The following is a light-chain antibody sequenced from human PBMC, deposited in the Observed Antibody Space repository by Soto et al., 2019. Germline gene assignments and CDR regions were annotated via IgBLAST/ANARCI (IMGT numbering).Light chain of an antibody. Sequence: DIQMTQSPSTLSASVGDRVTITCRASQSISSWLAWYQQKPGKAPKLLIYKASSLESGIQSRLSGSGSGTDFTLTISSLQPDDFANYYCEHDNNYPYTLGQGTKLEIK. CDR3: EHDNNYPYT. CDR1: QSISSW. V-gene: IGKV1-5*03. CDR2: KAS. J-gene: IGKJ2*01.